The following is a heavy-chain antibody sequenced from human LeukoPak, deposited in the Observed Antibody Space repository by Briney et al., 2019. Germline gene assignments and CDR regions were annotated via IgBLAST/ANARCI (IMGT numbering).Heavy chain of an antibody. V-gene: IGHV3-23*01. CDR2: ISGSGGSP. Sequence: GGSLTLSCAASGFTFSSYGMSWVRQAPGKGLEWVSSISGSGGSPYYADSVKGRFTISRDNSKNTLYLQMNSLRAEDTAVYYCAKGPLLWDWGQGTLVTVSS. CDR3: AKGPLLWD. CDR1: GFTFSSYG. J-gene: IGHJ4*02. D-gene: IGHD2/OR15-2a*01.